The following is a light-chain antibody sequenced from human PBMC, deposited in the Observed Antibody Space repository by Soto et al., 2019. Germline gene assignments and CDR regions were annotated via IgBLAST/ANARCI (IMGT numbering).Light chain of an antibody. Sequence: DIQMTQSPSTLSASVGDRVTITCRASQSISSWLAWYQQKPGAAPKLLIYEASTLESGVPSRFSGSRSGTEFTLTISSLQPEDFATYFCQQSYTTPVYSFGQGTKLEIK. V-gene: IGKV1-5*03. CDR1: QSISSW. J-gene: IGKJ2*01. CDR3: QQSYTTPVYS. CDR2: EAS.